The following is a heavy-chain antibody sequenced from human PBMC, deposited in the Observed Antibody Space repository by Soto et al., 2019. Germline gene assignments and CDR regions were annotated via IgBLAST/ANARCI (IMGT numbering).Heavy chain of an antibody. CDR3: ARERLDYGDYYAGY. Sequence: SETLSLTCTVSGGSISSGDYYWSWIRQPPGKGLEWIGYIYYSGSTYYNPSLKSRVTISVDTSKNQLSLKLSSVTAADTAVYYCARERLDYGDYYAGYWGQGTLVTVSS. J-gene: IGHJ4*02. V-gene: IGHV4-30-4*01. CDR1: GGSISSGDYY. CDR2: IYYSGST. D-gene: IGHD4-17*01.